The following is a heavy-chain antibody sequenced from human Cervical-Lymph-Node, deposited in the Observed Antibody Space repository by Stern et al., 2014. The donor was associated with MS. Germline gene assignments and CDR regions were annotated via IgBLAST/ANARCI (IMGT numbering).Heavy chain of an antibody. Sequence: VQLVESGGGLVKPGGSLRLSCVASGFTFSDHYMSWLRQAPGKGLEWVSYSSGSVSSVNYADSVKGRFAISRDNAKDALYLQMNSLRAEDTAVYYCSREPRLTDYWGQGTLVSVSS. CDR1: GFTFSDHY. J-gene: IGHJ4*02. V-gene: IGHV3-11*01. CDR2: SSGSVSSV. D-gene: IGHD2-21*01. CDR3: SREPRLTDY.